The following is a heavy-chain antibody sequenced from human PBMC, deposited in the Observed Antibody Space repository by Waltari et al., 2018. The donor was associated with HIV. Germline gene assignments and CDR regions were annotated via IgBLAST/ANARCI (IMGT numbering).Heavy chain of an antibody. V-gene: IGHV3-23*01. Sequence: EVQLLESGGGLVKPGGSLILTGAASGFPVSNCVVNWVRQAPGKGLEWVSAISGSGYSTYYAESVKGRFTISRDNSKNKLYLQMNSLRAEDTAVYFCVKEHQYSHTWYSFYGMDVWGQGTTVTVSS. CDR1: GFPVSNCV. CDR3: VKEHQYSHTWYSFYGMDV. D-gene: IGHD6-13*01. CDR2: ISGSGYST. J-gene: IGHJ6*02.